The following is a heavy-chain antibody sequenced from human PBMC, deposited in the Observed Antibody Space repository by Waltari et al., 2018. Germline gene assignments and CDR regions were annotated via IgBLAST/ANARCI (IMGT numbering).Heavy chain of an antibody. V-gene: IGHV4-38-2*02. Sequence: QVQLQESGPGLVKPSETLSLTCTVSGYSISSGYYWGWIRQPPGKGLEWIGSIYHSGSTYYNPSLKSRITISVDTSKNQFSLKLSSVTAADTAVYYCARVETTVPFDYWGQGTLVTVSS. CDR3: ARVETTVPFDY. CDR2: IYHSGST. D-gene: IGHD4-17*01. J-gene: IGHJ4*02. CDR1: GYSISSGYY.